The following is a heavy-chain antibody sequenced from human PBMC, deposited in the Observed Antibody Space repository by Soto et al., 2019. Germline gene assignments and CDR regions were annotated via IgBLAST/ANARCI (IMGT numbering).Heavy chain of an antibody. CDR1: GGSISSYY. D-gene: IGHD4-17*01. J-gene: IGHJ6*03. Sequence: SETLSLTCTVSGGSISSYYWSWIRQPPGKGLEWIGYIYYSGSTNYNPSLKSRVTISVDTSKKQFSLKLSSVTAADTAVYYCARGYYGDYRLYYYYYYMDVWGKGTTVTVSS. CDR2: IYYSGST. V-gene: IGHV4-59*01. CDR3: ARGYYGDYRLYYYYYYMDV.